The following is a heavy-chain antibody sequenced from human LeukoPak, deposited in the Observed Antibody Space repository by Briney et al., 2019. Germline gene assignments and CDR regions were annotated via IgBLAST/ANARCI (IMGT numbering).Heavy chain of an antibody. Sequence: PSETLSLTCTVSGCSISSYYWSWIRQPPGKGLEWIGYIYYSGSTNYNPSLTSRVTISVDTSKNQCSLKLSSVTAAETAVYYCAGNNWFDPWGQGTLVTVSS. CDR2: IYYSGST. CDR1: GCSISSYY. CDR3: AGNNWFDP. V-gene: IGHV4-59*01. J-gene: IGHJ5*02.